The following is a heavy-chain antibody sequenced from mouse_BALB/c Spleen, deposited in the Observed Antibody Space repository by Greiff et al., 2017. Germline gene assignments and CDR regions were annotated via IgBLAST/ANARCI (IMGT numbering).Heavy chain of an antibody. CDR3: ARPFDGYYYFDY. CDR2: ISSGGST. V-gene: IGHV5-6-5*01. CDR1: GFTFSSYA. D-gene: IGHD2-3*01. Sequence: EVQVVESGGGLVKPGGSLKLSCAASGFTFSSYAMSWVRQTPEKRLEWVASISSGGSTYYPDSVKGRFTISRDNPKNTLFLQMTSLRSEDTAMYYCARPFDGYYYFDYWGQGTTLTVSS. J-gene: IGHJ2*01.